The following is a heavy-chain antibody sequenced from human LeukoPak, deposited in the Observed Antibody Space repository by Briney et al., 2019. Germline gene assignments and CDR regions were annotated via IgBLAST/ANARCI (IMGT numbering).Heavy chain of an antibody. J-gene: IGHJ3*02. V-gene: IGHV1-18*01. CDR1: GYTFTSYG. D-gene: IGHD6-13*01. CDR3: ARDPHIAAAGHDAFDI. Sequence: ASVKVSCKASGYTFTSYGISWARQAPGQGLEWMGWISAYNGNTNYAQKLQGRVTMTTDTSTSTAYMELRSLRSDDTAVYYCARDPHIAAAGHDAFDIWGQGTMVTVSS. CDR2: ISAYNGNT.